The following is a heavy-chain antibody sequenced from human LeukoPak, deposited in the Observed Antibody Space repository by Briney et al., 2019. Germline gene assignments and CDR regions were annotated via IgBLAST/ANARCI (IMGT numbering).Heavy chain of an antibody. V-gene: IGHV3-23*01. Sequence: PGGSLRLSCAASGFTFSSYAMSWVRQAPGKGLGWVSGISGSGGSTYNADSVKGRFTISRDNSKNTLYLQMNSLRADDTALYYCAKSRGRYDSGGYSHPFDIWGQGTMVIVSS. CDR2: ISGSGGST. CDR3: AKSRGRYDSGGYSHPFDI. J-gene: IGHJ3*02. CDR1: GFTFSSYA. D-gene: IGHD3-22*01.